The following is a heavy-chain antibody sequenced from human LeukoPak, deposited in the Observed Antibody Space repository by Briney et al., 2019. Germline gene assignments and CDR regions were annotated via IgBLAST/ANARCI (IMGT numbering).Heavy chain of an antibody. CDR1: GGSISSYY. Sequence: PSETLSLTCTVSGGSISSYYWSWIRQPPGKGLEWIGYIYYSGSTNYNPSLKSRVTISVDTSKNQFSLKLSSVTAADTAVYYCARVRKGNYYGSGSYSSRYYYGMDVWGQGTTVTVSS. D-gene: IGHD3-10*01. J-gene: IGHJ6*02. V-gene: IGHV4-59*01. CDR2: IYYSGST. CDR3: ARVRKGNYYGSGSYSSRYYYGMDV.